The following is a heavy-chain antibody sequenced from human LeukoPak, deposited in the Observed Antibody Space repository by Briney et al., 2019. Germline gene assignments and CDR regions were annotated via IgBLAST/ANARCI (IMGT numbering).Heavy chain of an antibody. CDR1: GGFISSYY. Sequence: SETLSLTCTVSGGFISSYYWSWIRQPAGKGLEWIGRIYTSGSTNYNPSLKGRVTISVDTSKNQFSLKLSSVTAADTAVYYCARDEIAVSAFDYWGQGTLVTVSS. J-gene: IGHJ4*02. CDR3: ARDEIAVSAFDY. D-gene: IGHD6-19*01. CDR2: IYTSGST. V-gene: IGHV4-4*07.